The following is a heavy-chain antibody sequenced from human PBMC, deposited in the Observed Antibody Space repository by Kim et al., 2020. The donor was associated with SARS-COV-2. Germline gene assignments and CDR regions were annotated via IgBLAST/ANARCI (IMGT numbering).Heavy chain of an antibody. V-gene: IGHV3-30*18. CDR1: GFTFSSYS. CDR3: AKTVTAYYYYYYYGMDV. CDR2: ISYDGSNK. J-gene: IGHJ6*02. D-gene: IGHD2-21*02. Sequence: GGSLRLSCAASGFTFSSYSMHWVRQAPGKGLEWVAVISYDGSNKYYADSVKGRFTISRDNSKNTLYLQMNSLRAEDTAVYYCAKTVTAYYYYYYYGMDVWGQGTTVTVSS.